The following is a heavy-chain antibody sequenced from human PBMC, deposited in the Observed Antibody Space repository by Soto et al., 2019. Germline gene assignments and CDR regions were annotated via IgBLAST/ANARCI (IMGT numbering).Heavy chain of an antibody. CDR2: ISYSGST. D-gene: IGHD3-16*01. Sequence: QVHLQESGPGVVKPSETLSLTCSVSGGSISNYYWTWIRQPPGKGLEWIGYISYSGSTNYNPSLKSRVTISLDTSNKQFSLKLSSVTAADTAVYYCARGSDGDYSDYWGQGTLVTVSS. CDR1: GGSISNYY. V-gene: IGHV4-59*01. CDR3: ARGSDGDYSDY. J-gene: IGHJ4*02.